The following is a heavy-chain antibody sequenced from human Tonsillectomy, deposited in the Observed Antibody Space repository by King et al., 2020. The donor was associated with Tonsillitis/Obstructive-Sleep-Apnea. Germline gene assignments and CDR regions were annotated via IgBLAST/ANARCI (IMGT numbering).Heavy chain of an antibody. Sequence: VQLVQSGAEVKKPGESLKISCKGSGYSFTSYWIGWVRQMPGKGLEWMGIIYPDDSDTRYRPSFQGQVTISADKSISTAYLQWSSLEASDTAMYYCARLSPFGGVIATSYFDYWGQGTLVTVSS. CDR1: GYSFTSYW. J-gene: IGHJ4*02. V-gene: IGHV5-51*01. CDR2: IYPDDSDT. CDR3: ARLSPFGGVIATSYFDY. D-gene: IGHD3-16*02.